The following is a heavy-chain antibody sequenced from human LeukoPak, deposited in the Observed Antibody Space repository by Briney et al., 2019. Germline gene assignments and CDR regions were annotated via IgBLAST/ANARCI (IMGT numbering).Heavy chain of an antibody. CDR3: ARDNWVDC. CDR2: IDTSSTTM. Sequence: PGGSLRLSCAASGLTFSKYSMTWVRRAPGKGLEWVSFIDTSSTTMYYTGSVKGRFTISRDNAKNSLYLQMNSLKVEDTAIYYCARDNWVDCWGQGTLVTVSS. J-gene: IGHJ5*01. CDR1: GLTFSKYS. V-gene: IGHV3-48*04.